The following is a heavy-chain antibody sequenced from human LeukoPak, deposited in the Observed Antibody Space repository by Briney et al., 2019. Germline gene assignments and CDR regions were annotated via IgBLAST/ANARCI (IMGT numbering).Heavy chain of an antibody. CDR2: ISYRGRT. V-gene: IGHV4-59*11. J-gene: IGHJ3*02. Sequence: SETLSLTCTVSGGSISSLYWSWIRQPPGKGLEWIGYISYRGRTNYNPSLKSRVTISVDTSKNQFSLRVSSVTAAGTAVYYCARDYYYDSSSEDAFDIWGQGTMVTVSP. D-gene: IGHD3-22*01. CDR1: GGSISSLY. CDR3: ARDYYYDSSSEDAFDI.